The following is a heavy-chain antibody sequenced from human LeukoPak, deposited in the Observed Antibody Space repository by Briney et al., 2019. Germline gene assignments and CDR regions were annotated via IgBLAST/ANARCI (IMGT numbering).Heavy chain of an antibody. D-gene: IGHD5-12*01. CDR2: IYHSGST. CDR1: GGSIRRADYY. J-gene: IGHJ4*02. Sequence: PSETLSLTCTVSGGSIRRADYYWGWIRQSPGKGLEWIGSIYHSGSTYYNPSLQSRVTKSVDTSKNQFSLKLSSVTAADTAVYYCARDSGYDYWYFDYWGQGTLVPVSS. V-gene: IGHV4-39*07. CDR3: ARDSGYDYWYFDY.